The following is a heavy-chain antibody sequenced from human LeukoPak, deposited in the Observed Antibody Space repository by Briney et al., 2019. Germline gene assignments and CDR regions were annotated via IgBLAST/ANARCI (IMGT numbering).Heavy chain of an antibody. D-gene: IGHD3-22*01. CDR1: GFTFSSYR. CDR2: ISSSSSTI. V-gene: IGHV3-48*04. CDR3: ARESQSAYYFDSSGYEDAFDI. Sequence: GGSLRLSCAASGFTFSSYRMNWVRHAPGKGLGWVSYISSSSSTIYYADSVKGRFTISRDNAKNSLYLEMNSLRAEDTAVYYCARESQSAYYFDSSGYEDAFDIWGQGTMVTVSS. J-gene: IGHJ3*02.